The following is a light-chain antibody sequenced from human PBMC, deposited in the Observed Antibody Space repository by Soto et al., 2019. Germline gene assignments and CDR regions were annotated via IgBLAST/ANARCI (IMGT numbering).Light chain of an antibody. CDR2: DTD. V-gene: IGLV7-46*01. CDR1: TGAVTSGHY. CDR3: SLSYSASVV. Sequence: QAVVTQEPSLTVSPGGTVTLTCGSSTGAVTSGHYPYWFQQKPGQAPRTLIYDTDNKHSWTPARFSGSLLGGKAALTLSGAQPEDEAEYYCSLSYSASVVFGGGTQLTVL. J-gene: IGLJ3*02.